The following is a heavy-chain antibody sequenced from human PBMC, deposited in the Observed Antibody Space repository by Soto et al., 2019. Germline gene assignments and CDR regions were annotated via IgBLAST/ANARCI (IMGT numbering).Heavy chain of an antibody. CDR1: GYAFTTYG. V-gene: IGHV1-18*01. Sequence: QVHLVQSGAEVKKPGASVKVSCKGSGYAFTTYGITWVRQAPGQGLEWMGWISAHNGNTNYAQKLQGRVTVTRDPATSPAYMELTRLRSDDTAVYYCARGRYGDYWGQGALVTVSS. D-gene: IGHD1-1*01. CDR3: ARGRYGDY. J-gene: IGHJ4*02. CDR2: ISAHNGNT.